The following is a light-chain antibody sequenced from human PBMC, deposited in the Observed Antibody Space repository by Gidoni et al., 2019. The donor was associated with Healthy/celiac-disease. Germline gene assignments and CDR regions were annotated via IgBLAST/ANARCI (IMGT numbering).Light chain of an antibody. CDR1: RRISSY. V-gene: IGKV1-39*01. J-gene: IGKJ2*04. CDR3: QQSYSTPPGS. Sequence: DIQMNQSPSSLSASVGDRVTIICLASRRISSYLNWYQQKPGKSPKLLIYAASSLQSGFPARFSGSGSGTDFTLTISSLQPEDFATYYCQQSYSTPPGSFGQGTKLEIK. CDR2: AAS.